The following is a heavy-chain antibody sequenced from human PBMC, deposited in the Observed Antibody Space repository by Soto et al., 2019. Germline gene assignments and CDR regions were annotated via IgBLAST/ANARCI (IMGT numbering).Heavy chain of an antibody. V-gene: IGHV4-34*01. Sequence: SETLSLTCAVYGGSFSGYYWSWIRQPPGKGLEWIGEINHSGSTNYNPSLKSRVTISVDTSKNQFSLKLSSVTAADTAVYYCAGDDYYDSSRSIGFDYWGQGTLVTVSS. J-gene: IGHJ4*02. CDR1: GGSFSGYY. D-gene: IGHD3-22*01. CDR2: INHSGST. CDR3: AGDDYYDSSRSIGFDY.